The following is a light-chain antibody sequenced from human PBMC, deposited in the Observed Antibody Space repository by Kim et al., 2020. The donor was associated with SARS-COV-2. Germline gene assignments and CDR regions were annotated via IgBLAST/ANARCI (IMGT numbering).Light chain of an antibody. J-gene: IGLJ2*01. V-gene: IGLV10-54*01. Sequence: RQTATLTCTGNSNNVGDQGAAWLQQHQGHPPKLLSYRNNKRPSGISERFSASRSRNTASLTITGLHPEDEADYYCSAWDNNLSACVFGGGTKLTVL. CDR1: SNNVGDQG. CDR2: RNN. CDR3: SAWDNNLSACV.